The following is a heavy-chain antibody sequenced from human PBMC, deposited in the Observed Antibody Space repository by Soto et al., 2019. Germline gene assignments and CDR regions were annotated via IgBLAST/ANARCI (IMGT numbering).Heavy chain of an antibody. CDR1: GFSFSHNV. J-gene: IGHJ4*02. D-gene: IGHD6-19*01. CDR2: ISYDGHDK. CDR3: AKDLDGGWCVDY. V-gene: IGHV3-30*18. Sequence: PGGSLRLSCAASGFSFSHNVMHWVRQAPGKGLEGVAAISYDGHDKNYTDSVKGRFTISRDNSKNTLYLQMNSLRAEDAAVYYCAKDLDGGWCVDYWGQGTLVTVSS.